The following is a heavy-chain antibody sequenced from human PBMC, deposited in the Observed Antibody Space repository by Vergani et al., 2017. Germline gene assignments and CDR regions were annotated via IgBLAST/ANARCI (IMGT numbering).Heavy chain of an antibody. Sequence: QVQLVESGGGVVQPGRSLRLSCAASGFTFSTYGMHWVRQAPGKGLEWVAVIWYDGSKKYYGDSVKGRFTISRDSYKNTLYLQMNSLRADDTAIYYCARDQRDSTIFGAHRYAYWGQGSLVTVSS. CDR2: IWYDGSKK. CDR3: ARDQRDSTIFGAHRYAY. CDR1: GFTFSTYG. D-gene: IGHD3-3*01. V-gene: IGHV3-33*01. J-gene: IGHJ4*02.